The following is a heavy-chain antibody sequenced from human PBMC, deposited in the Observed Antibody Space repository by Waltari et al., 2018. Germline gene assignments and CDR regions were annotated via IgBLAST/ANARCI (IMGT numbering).Heavy chain of an antibody. D-gene: IGHD3-3*02. V-gene: IGHV1-69*02. J-gene: IGHJ5*02. CDR2: IIPIAGQT. CDR1: GGTLNNHV. Sequence: QVHLVQSGPEVRRPGASVKVSCQASGGTLNNHVFNWVRQVPGQGPEWMGRIIPIAGQTDYSQTFQGRLTMTADKSTNTVYMDLASLRSEDTGLYYCASGHSHLSHSRHYGPLDVWGQGTLITVSS. CDR3: ASGHSHLSHSRHYGPLDV.